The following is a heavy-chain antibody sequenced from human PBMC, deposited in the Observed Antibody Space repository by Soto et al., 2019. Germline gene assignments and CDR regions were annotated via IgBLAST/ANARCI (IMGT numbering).Heavy chain of an antibody. D-gene: IGHD2-2*01. V-gene: IGHV4-34*01. Sequence: XETLSLTCVVYGLSFSGYYWSWIRQSPEKGLGWIGGINHRGSTNYNPSLESRVTISVDTSKNQFSLKLPSVTAADTAMYYCARDGFCTSTTCRVGNWFDPWGQGTLVTVSS. CDR2: INHRGST. CDR1: GLSFSGYY. CDR3: ARDGFCTSTTCRVGNWFDP. J-gene: IGHJ5*02.